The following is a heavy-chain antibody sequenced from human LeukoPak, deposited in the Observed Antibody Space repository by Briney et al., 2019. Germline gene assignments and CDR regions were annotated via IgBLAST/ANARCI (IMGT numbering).Heavy chain of an antibody. CDR2: ISYDGSNK. J-gene: IGHJ4*02. D-gene: IGHD5-18*01. CDR3: AKVPVDTAMIFDY. V-gene: IGHV3-30*18. CDR1: GFTFSSYG. Sequence: GRSLRLSCAASGFTFSSYGMHWVRQAPGKGLEWVAVISYDGSNKYYADSVKGRFTISRDNSKNTLYLQMNSLRAEDTAVYYCAKVPVDTAMIFDYWGQGTLVTVSS.